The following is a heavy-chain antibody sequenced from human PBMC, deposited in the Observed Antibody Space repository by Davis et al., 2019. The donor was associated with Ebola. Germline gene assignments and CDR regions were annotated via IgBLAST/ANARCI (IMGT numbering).Heavy chain of an antibody. Sequence: MPSETLSLTCAVSGGSISSSNWWSWVRQPPGKGLEWIGEIYHSGRTNYNPSLKSRVTISVDKSKNQFSLKLSSVTAADTAVYYCTSSTSHDAFDIWGQGTMVTVSS. V-gene: IGHV4-4*02. J-gene: IGHJ3*02. CDR2: IYHSGRT. CDR1: GGSISSSNW. D-gene: IGHD2-2*01. CDR3: TSSTSHDAFDI.